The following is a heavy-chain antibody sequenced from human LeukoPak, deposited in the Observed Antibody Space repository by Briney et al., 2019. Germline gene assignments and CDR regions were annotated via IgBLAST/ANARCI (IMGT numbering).Heavy chain of an antibody. CDR2: ISSNVDAT. D-gene: IGHD1-7*01. CDR1: GFTFSNYA. J-gene: IGHJ4*02. CDR3: VRVGNYREFDY. V-gene: IGHV3-64*01. Sequence: GGSLRLSCAASGFTFSNYALHWVRQAPGKGLEYVSAISSNVDATLYANSVKARFTISRDNSKNTLYLQMGSLRAEDMAVYYCVRVGNYREFDYWGQGTLVTVSS.